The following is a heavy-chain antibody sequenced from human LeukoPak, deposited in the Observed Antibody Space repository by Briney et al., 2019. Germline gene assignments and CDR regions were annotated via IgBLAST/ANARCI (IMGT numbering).Heavy chain of an antibody. CDR3: ARESMVRGVNWFDP. Sequence: GGSLRLSCAASGFTFSSYAMHWVRQAPGKGLEWVAVISYDGSNKYYADSVKGRFTISRDNSKNSLYLQMNSLRAEDTAVYYCARESMVRGVNWFDPWGQGTLVTVSS. D-gene: IGHD3-10*01. CDR1: GFTFSSYA. CDR2: ISYDGSNK. V-gene: IGHV3-30*04. J-gene: IGHJ5*02.